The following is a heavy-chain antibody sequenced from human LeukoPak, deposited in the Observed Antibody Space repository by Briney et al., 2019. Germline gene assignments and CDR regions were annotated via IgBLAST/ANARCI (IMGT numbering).Heavy chain of an antibody. Sequence: SVNVSCKASGGTFSSYAISWVRQAPGQGLEWMGGIIPIFGTANYAQKFQGRVTITADESTSTAYMELSSLRSEDTAVYYCARDEMHYDSSGYYDWGQGTLVTVSS. J-gene: IGHJ4*02. D-gene: IGHD3-22*01. CDR2: IIPIFGTA. CDR3: ARDEMHYDSSGYYD. CDR1: GGTFSSYA. V-gene: IGHV1-69*13.